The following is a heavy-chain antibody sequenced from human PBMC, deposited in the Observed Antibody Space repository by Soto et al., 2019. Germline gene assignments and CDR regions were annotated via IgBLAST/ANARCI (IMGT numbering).Heavy chain of an antibody. CDR3: ARMGDVPYYYYGLDV. CDR2: SNGYNGNT. D-gene: IGHD3-16*01. Sequence: QVQLVQSGAEVKKPGASVKVSCKASGYTFSTYGISWVRQAPGQGLEWMGWSNGYNGNTNYAPKLQCRIPMTTDTSTTTAYMELRSLRSDDTAVYYCARMGDVPYYYYGLDVWGQGTTVTVSS. J-gene: IGHJ6*02. V-gene: IGHV1-18*01. CDR1: GYTFSTYG.